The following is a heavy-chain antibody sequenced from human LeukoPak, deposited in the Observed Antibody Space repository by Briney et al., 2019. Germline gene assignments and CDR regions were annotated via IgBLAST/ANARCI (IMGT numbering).Heavy chain of an antibody. V-gene: IGHV4-39*01. CDR2: IYYSGST. J-gene: IGHJ6*02. CDR1: GGSISSSSYY. CDR3: ASPGRYDSSGYYRGYYYYGMDV. D-gene: IGHD3-22*01. Sequence: SETLSLTCTVSGGSISSSSYYWGWIRQPPGKGLEWIGGIYYSGSTYYNPSLKSRVTISVDTSKNQFSLKLSSVTAADTAVYYCASPGRYDSSGYYRGYYYYGMDVWGQGTTVTVSS.